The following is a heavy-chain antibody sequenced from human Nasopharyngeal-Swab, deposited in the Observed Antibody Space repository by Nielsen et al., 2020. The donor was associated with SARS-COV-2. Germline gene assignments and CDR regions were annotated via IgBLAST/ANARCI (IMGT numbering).Heavy chain of an antibody. CDR2: ISSSSSYT. J-gene: IGHJ3*02. D-gene: IGHD3-22*01. Sequence: GGSLRLSCAASGFTFSNAWMSWIRQAPGKGLEWVSYISSSSSYTNYADSVKGRFTISRDNAKNSLYLQMNSLRAEDTAVYYCAKDARRYYYDSLGAFDIWGQGTMVTVSS. CDR3: AKDARRYYYDSLGAFDI. CDR1: GFTFSNAW. V-gene: IGHV3-11*05.